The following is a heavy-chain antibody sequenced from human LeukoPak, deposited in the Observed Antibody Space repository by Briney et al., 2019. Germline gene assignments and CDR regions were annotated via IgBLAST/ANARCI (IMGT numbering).Heavy chain of an antibody. J-gene: IGHJ4*02. D-gene: IGHD6-19*01. CDR1: GGSISSSSYY. Sequence: SETLSLTCTVSGGSISSSSYYWGWIRQPPGKGLEWIGSIYYSGSTYYNPSLKSRVTISVDTSKNQFSLKLSSVTAADTAVYYCASVPLYSSGWFFGWGQGTLVTVSS. CDR3: ASVPLYSSGWFFG. V-gene: IGHV4-39*01. CDR2: IYYSGST.